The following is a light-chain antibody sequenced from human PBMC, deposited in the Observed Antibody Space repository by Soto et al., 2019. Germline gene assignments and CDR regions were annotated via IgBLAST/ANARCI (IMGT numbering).Light chain of an antibody. CDR1: QDISSH. V-gene: IGKV1-16*01. Sequence: DIPMTQSPSSLSASVGDRVTITCRASQDISSHLAWFQQKPGKVPKSLIYGASSLQSGVPSRFSGSGSGTDFTVTISSLQPEDFATYYCQQYHSYPLTFGGGTKVEIK. CDR3: QQYHSYPLT. J-gene: IGKJ4*01. CDR2: GAS.